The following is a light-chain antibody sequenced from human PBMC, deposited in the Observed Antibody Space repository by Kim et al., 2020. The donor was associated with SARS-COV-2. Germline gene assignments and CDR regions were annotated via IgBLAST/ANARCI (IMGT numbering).Light chain of an antibody. J-gene: IGLJ1*01. CDR3: SSYKSSTTFDNYI. V-gene: IGLV2-14*01. CDR2: DVS. Sequence: QSALTQPASVSGSPGQSITISCTGTSSDVGGYNFVSWYQQHPGKAPKLMIYDVSKRPSGVSNRFSGSKSGNTASLTISGLQAEDEADYYCSSYKSSTTFDNYIFGSGTNVTVL. CDR1: SSDVGGYNF.